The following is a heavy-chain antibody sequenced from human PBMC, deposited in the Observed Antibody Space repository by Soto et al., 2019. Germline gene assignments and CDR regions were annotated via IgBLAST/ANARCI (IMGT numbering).Heavy chain of an antibody. CDR1: GGSISSGGYY. CDR2: IYYGGST. D-gene: IGHD2-21*01. CDR3: ARDIALVY. Sequence: SETLSLTCTVSGGSISSGGYYWSWIRQHPGKGLEWIGYIYYGGSTYYNPSLKSRATISGDTSKNQFSLKLSSVTAADTAVHYCARDIALVYWGQGTLVPVSS. V-gene: IGHV4-31*03. J-gene: IGHJ4*02.